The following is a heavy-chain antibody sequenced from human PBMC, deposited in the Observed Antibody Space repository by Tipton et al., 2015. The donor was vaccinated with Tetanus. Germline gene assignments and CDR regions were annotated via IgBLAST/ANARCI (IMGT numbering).Heavy chain of an antibody. CDR2: INHSGST. CDR1: GGSFSGYY. CDR3: ARGASVVPNWFDP. V-gene: IGHV4-34*01. D-gene: IGHD2-15*01. J-gene: IGHJ5*02. Sequence: GLVKPSKTLSLTCAVYGGSFSGYYWSWIRQPPGKGLEWIGEINHSGSTNYNPSLKSRVTISVDTSKNQFSLKLSSVTAADTAVYYCARGASVVPNWFDPWGQGTLVTVSS.